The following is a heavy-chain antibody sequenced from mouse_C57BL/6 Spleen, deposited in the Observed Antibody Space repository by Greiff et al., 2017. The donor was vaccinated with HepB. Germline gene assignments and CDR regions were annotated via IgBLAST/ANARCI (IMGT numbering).Heavy chain of an antibody. CDR1: GYTFTSYW. D-gene: IGHD2-1*01. V-gene: IGHV1-69*01. J-gene: IGHJ1*03. CDR3: ARRYYGPYWYFDV. CDR2: IDPSDSYT. Sequence: QVQLQQPGAELVMPGASVKLSCKASGYTFTSYWMHWVKQRPGQGLEWIGEIDPSDSYTNYNQKFKGKSTLTVDKSSSTAYMQLSSLTSEDSAVYYCARRYYGPYWYFDVWGTGTTVTVSS.